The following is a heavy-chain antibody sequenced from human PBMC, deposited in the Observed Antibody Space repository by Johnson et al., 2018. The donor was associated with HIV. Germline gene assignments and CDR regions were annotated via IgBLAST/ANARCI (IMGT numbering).Heavy chain of an antibody. CDR3: ARAKDAAYPYDAFDV. CDR2: INWNGDSP. Sequence: MQLVESGGGVVRPGGSLRLSCAASGFTFDDYGMSWVRQAPGNGLEWISGINWNGDSPGYADSVKGRFTISRDNAKNSLYLQMDSLRAEDTAMYYCARAKDAAYPYDAFDVWGHGTMVIVSA. D-gene: IGHD2-15*01. V-gene: IGHV3-20*04. CDR1: GFTFDDYG. J-gene: IGHJ3*01.